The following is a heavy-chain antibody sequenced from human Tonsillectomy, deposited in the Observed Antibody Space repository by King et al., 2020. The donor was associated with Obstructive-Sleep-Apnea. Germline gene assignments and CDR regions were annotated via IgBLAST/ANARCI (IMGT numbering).Heavy chain of an antibody. CDR2: IYYSGST. D-gene: IGHD4-23*01. CDR3: AREGYGGNSVDY. Sequence: VQLQESGPGLVKPSQTLSLTCTVSGGSISSGDYYWSWIRQPPGKGLEWIGDIYYSGSTYYNPSPKSLVTISVDTSKNQFSPKLSSVTAADTAVYYCAREGYGGNSVDYWGQGTLVTVSS. CDR1: GGSISSGDYY. V-gene: IGHV4-30-4*01. J-gene: IGHJ4*02.